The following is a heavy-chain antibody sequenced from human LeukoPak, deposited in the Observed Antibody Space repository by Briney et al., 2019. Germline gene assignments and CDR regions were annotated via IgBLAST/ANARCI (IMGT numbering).Heavy chain of an antibody. D-gene: IGHD4-17*01. V-gene: IGHV3-21*01. Sequence: GGSLRLSCAASGFTFSSYSMNWVRQAPGKGLEWVSSISSSSSYIYYADSVKGRFTIPRDNAKNSLYLQMNSLRAEDTAVYYCARESIKGDYWGQANGYWGQGTLVTVSS. CDR1: GFTFSSYS. CDR3: ARESIKGDYWGQANGY. J-gene: IGHJ4*02. CDR2: ISSSSSYI.